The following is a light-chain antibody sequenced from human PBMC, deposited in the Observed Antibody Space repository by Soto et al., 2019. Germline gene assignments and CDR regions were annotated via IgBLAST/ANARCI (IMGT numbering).Light chain of an antibody. CDR1: QGISNY. J-gene: IGKJ4*01. Sequence: DIQMTQSPSSLSTPVGDRVTITCRASQGISNYLAWYQQKPGKVPKLLIYAASTLQSGVPSRFSGSGSGTHYTLTISSLQPEEVATYYCQNYSSAPLTFGGGTEVEIK. V-gene: IGKV1-27*01. CDR3: QNYSSAPLT. CDR2: AAS.